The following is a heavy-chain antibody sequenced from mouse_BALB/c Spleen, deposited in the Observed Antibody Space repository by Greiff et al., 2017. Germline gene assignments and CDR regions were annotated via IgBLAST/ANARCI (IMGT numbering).Heavy chain of an antibody. J-gene: IGHJ4*01. CDR1: GFTFSSFG. CDR3: AREGNDGYYGYAMDY. Sequence: DVMLVESGGGLVQPGGSRKLSCAASGFTFSSFGMHWVRQAPEKGLEWVAYISSGSSTIYYADTVKGRFTISRDNPKNTLFLQMTSLRSEDTAMYYCAREGNDGYYGYAMDYWGQGTSVTVSS. D-gene: IGHD2-3*01. V-gene: IGHV5-17*02. CDR2: ISSGSSTI.